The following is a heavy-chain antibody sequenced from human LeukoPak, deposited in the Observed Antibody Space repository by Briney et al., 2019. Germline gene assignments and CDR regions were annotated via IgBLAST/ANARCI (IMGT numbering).Heavy chain of an antibody. CDR3: AHRRNYYYDSSGSHNWFDP. CDR2: IYWNDDK. D-gene: IGHD3-22*01. J-gene: IGHJ5*02. V-gene: IGHV2-5*01. CDR1: GGSISSSSYY. Sequence: TLSLTCTVSGGSISSSSYYWGWIRQPPGKALEWLALIYWNDDKRYSPSLKSRLTITKDTSKNQVVLTMTNMDPVDTATYYCAHRRNYYYDSSGSHNWFDPWGRGTLVTVSS.